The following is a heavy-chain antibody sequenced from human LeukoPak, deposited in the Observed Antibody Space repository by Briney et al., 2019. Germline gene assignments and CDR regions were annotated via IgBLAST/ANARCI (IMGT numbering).Heavy chain of an antibody. V-gene: IGHV1-69*01. CDR2: IIPIFGTA. J-gene: IGHJ4*02. Sequence: SVKVSFQASGGPFSSYAISWVRQAPGQGLEWMGGIIPIFGTANYAQNFQGRVTITADESTSTAYMELSSLRSEDTAVYYCARGAGPWPDYWGQGTLVTVSS. CDR1: GGPFSSYA. CDR3: ARGAGPWPDY.